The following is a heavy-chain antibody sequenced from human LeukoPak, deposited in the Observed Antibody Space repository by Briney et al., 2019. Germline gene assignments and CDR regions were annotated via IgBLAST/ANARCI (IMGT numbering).Heavy chain of an antibody. D-gene: IGHD6-13*01. CDR3: ARDGIAAAGNYFDY. CDR2: ISYDGSNK. V-gene: IGHV3-30*04. CDR1: GFTFSSYA. J-gene: IGHJ4*02. Sequence: PGRSLRLSCAASGFTFSSYAMHWVRQAPGKGLEWVAVISYDGSNKYYADSVKGRFTISRDNSKNTLYLQMNSLRAEDTAVYYCARDGIAAAGNYFDYWGQGTLVTVSS.